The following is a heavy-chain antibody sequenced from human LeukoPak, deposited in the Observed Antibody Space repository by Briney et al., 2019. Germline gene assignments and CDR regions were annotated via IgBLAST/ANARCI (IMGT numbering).Heavy chain of an antibody. CDR1: GYTFTGYY. J-gene: IGHJ4*02. CDR3: ARIAVAGYFDY. CDR2: INPNSGGT. D-gene: IGHD6-19*01. Sequence: ASVKVSCKASGYTFTGYYMHWVRQAPGQGLEWMGWINPNSGGTNYAQKFQGRVNMTRDTSISTAYMELSWLRSDDTAVYYCARIAVAGYFDYWGQGTLVTVSS. V-gene: IGHV1-2*02.